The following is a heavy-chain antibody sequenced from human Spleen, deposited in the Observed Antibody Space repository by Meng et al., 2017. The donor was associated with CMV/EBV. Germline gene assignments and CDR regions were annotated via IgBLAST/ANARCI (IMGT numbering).Heavy chain of an antibody. CDR2: ISSSSTYI. CDR3: AREGYSSSKGMDV. V-gene: IGHV3-21*01. D-gene: IGHD6-19*01. CDR1: EFTFSNYW. Sequence: GGSLRLSCTASEFTFSNYWMSWVRQAPGKGLEWVSSISSSSTYIYYGDSVKGRFSISRDNAENSVYLQMNSLRAEDTAVYYCAREGYSSSKGMDVWGQGTTVTVSS. J-gene: IGHJ6*02.